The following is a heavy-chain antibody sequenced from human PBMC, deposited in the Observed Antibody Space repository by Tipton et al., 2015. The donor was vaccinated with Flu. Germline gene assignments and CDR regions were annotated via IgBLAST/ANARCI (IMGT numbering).Heavy chain of an antibody. J-gene: IGHJ6*02. D-gene: IGHD3-22*01. V-gene: IGHV4-59*01. CDR1: GGSISSYY. CDR3: ARDSYYDSSVYYYYGMDF. CDR2: IYYSGST. Sequence: TLSLTCTVSGGSISSYYWSWIRQPPGKGLEWIGYIYYSGSTNYNPSLKSRVTISVDTSKNQFSLKLRSVTAADTAVYYCARDSYYDSSVYYYYGMDFWGQGTTVTVSS.